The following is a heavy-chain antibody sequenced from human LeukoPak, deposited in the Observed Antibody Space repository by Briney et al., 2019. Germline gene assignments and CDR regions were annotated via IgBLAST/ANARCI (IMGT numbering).Heavy chain of an antibody. CDR2: IKQDGSEK. D-gene: IGHD3-10*01. V-gene: IGHV3-7*01. CDR3: AKDSRYYGSGSYYNVAPYFDY. CDR1: GFTFSSYW. J-gene: IGHJ4*02. Sequence: GGSLRLSCAASGFTFSSYWMSWVRQAPGKGLEWVANIKQDGSEKYYVDSVKGRFTISRDNSKNTLYLQMNSLRAEDTAVYYCAKDSRYYGSGSYYNVAPYFDYWGQGTLVTVSS.